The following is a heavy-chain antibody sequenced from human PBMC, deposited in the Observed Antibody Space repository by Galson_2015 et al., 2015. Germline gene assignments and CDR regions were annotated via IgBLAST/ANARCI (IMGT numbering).Heavy chain of an antibody. CDR1: GFPVSTNY. J-gene: IGHJ4*02. CDR2: IYSGGTT. Sequence: SLRLSCAASGFPVSTNYMSWVRQAPGKGLEWVSVIYSGGTTDYAGSVKGRFIISRDDSKNTLYLQMNSPRGEDTAVYYCARVFSSVTWYFDYWGQGTLVTVSS. V-gene: IGHV3-53*01. CDR3: ARVFSSVTWYFDY. D-gene: IGHD2-2*01.